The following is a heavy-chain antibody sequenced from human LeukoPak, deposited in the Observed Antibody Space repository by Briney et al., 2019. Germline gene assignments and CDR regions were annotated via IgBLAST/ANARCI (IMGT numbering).Heavy chain of an antibody. CDR2: IKQDGSEK. Sequence: GGSLRLPCAASGFSFSSYWMSWVRQAPGKGLEWVANIKQDGSEKYYVDSVKGRFTISRDNAKNSLYLQINSLRAEDTAVCYCARDLNYYDSSGYYNYWGQGSLVTVYS. CDR1: GFSFSSYW. J-gene: IGHJ4*02. CDR3: ARDLNYYDSSGYYNY. D-gene: IGHD3-22*01. V-gene: IGHV3-7*01.